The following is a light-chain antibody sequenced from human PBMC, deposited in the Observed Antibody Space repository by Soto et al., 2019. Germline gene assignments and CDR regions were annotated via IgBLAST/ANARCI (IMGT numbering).Light chain of an antibody. CDR1: QNVNNN. CDR3: QQYNNWPQT. J-gene: IGKJ1*01. CDR2: GGS. V-gene: IGKV3-15*01. Sequence: EIVLTQSPATLSVSPWGRATLSCRASQNVNNNLAWHQQKPGQAPRLLIFGGSARATGIPDRFGGSGSGTEFTLTISSLQSEDFAVYYCQQYNNWPQTFGQGTKVDIK.